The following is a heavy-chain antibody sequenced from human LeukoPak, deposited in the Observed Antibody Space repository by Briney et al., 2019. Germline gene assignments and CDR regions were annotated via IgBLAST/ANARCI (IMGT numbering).Heavy chain of an antibody. CDR3: ARGDYYDSSGYYYH. D-gene: IGHD3-22*01. V-gene: IGHV4-30-4*08. CDR2: IYYSGST. J-gene: IGHJ5*02. Sequence: PSETLSLTCTVSGGSISSGDYYWSWIRQPPGKGLEWIGFIYYSGSTSYNPSLTSRVTIALDTSKNSFSLSSDSVTASGMAKCVCARGDYYDSSGYYYHWGQGTLVTVSS. CDR1: GGSISSGDYY.